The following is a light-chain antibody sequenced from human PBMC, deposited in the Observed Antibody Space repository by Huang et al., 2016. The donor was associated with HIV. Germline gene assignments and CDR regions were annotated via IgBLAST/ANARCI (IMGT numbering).Light chain of an antibody. CDR2: KVS. CDR3: MQGTHWPPVT. V-gene: IGKV2-30*02. CDR1: HSLEHSDGNIY. Sequence: DVVMTQSPLLLPVTLGQPAAISCRASHSLEHSDGNIYLNWFHQRPGQSPRRLVYKVSRRDSGVPDRFSGGGSGTDFTLTISRVETEDVGFYYCMQGTHWPPVTFGQGTRLEIK. J-gene: IGKJ5*01.